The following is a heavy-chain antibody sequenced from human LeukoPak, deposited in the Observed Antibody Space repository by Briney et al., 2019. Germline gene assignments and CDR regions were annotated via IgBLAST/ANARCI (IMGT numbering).Heavy chain of an antibody. CDR3: AKGAVRFSYYMDV. Sequence: GGSLRLSCAASGFTFSSYSMNWVRQAPGKGLEWVSSISSSSSYIYYADSVKGRFTISRDNSKNTLYLQMNSLRAEDTAVYYCAKGAVRFSYYMDVWGKGTTVTVSS. V-gene: IGHV3-21*01. CDR1: GFTFSSYS. J-gene: IGHJ6*03. D-gene: IGHD3-16*01. CDR2: ISSSSSYI.